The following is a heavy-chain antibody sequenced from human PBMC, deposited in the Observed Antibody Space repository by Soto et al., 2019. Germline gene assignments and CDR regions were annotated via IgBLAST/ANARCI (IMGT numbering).Heavy chain of an antibody. V-gene: IGHV3-74*01. J-gene: IGHJ3*02. CDR3: ARRLYSTSTAFDI. D-gene: IGHD6-6*01. CDR2: INSDGSST. CDR1: GFTFSSYW. Sequence: GGSLRLSCAASGFTFSSYWMHWVRQAPGKGLAWVSRINSDGSSTSYADSVEGQFTISRDNAKNTLYLQMNSLRAEDTAVYYCARRLYSTSTAFDIWGQGTMVTVSS.